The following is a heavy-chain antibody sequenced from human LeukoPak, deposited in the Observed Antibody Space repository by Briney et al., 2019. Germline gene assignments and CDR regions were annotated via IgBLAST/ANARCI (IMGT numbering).Heavy chain of an antibody. Sequence: SETLSLTCTVSGGSITNYYWSWIRQPPGKGLEWIGYIYTSGSTNYNPSLKSRVTISVDTSKNQFSLKLSSVTAADTAVYYCARGGSGWYWFDPWGQGTLVTVSS. D-gene: IGHD6-19*01. J-gene: IGHJ5*02. CDR1: GGSITNYY. CDR3: ARGGSGWYWFDP. CDR2: IYTSGST. V-gene: IGHV4-4*09.